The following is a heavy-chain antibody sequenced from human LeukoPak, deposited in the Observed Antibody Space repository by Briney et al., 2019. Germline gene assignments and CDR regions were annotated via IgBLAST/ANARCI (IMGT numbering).Heavy chain of an antibody. CDR2: INHSGST. Sequence: SETLSLTCAVYGGSFGGYYWSWIRQPPGKGLEWIGEINHSGSTNYNPSLKSRVTISVDTSKNQFSLKLSSVTAADTAVYYCARGKPLLRLFDPWGQGTLVTVSS. CDR3: ARGKPLLRLFDP. D-gene: IGHD3-16*01. J-gene: IGHJ5*02. V-gene: IGHV4-34*01. CDR1: GGSFGGYY.